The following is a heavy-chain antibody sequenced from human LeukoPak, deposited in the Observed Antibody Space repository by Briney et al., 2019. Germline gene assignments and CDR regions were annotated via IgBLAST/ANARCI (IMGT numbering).Heavy chain of an antibody. Sequence: GGSLRLSCAASGFTFSSYSMNWVRQAPGKGLEWVSSISSSSYIYYADSVKGRFTISRDNAKNSLYLQMNSLRAEDTAVYYCARAWEVSMVRGVIASDFDYWGQGTLVTVSS. CDR2: ISSSSYI. V-gene: IGHV3-21*01. CDR3: ARAWEVSMVRGVIASDFDY. J-gene: IGHJ4*02. D-gene: IGHD3-10*01. CDR1: GFTFSSYS.